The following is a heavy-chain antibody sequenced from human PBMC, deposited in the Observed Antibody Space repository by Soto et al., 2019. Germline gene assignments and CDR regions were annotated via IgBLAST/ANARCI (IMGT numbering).Heavy chain of an antibody. CDR2: IRHRGQSHIA. CDR3: ARDTYTDRDD. J-gene: IGHJ4*02. V-gene: IGHV3-72*01. CDR1: GFPFSDHY. Sequence: GGALRLSCAASGFPFSDHYMDWFRQAPGKGLEWVGLIRHRGQSHIADYGATVKGRCTMSRDDSENSLHLQMNSLKTEDKAVYNSARDTYTDRDDWGQGTLVTASS. D-gene: IGHD2-2*02.